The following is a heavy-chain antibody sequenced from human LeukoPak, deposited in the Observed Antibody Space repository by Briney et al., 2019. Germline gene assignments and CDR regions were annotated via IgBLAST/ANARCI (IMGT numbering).Heavy chain of an antibody. V-gene: IGHV3-30*02. CDR1: GFTFSYYG. Sequence: PGGSLRLSCAASGFTFSYYGMHWVRQAPGKGLEWVAFIRYDESTKYYTDSVKGRFAISRDNSKNTLYLQMNSLRAEDTAVYYCAKDRGYYGSGSYYNVGYWGQGTLVTVSS. J-gene: IGHJ4*02. CDR2: IRYDESTK. CDR3: AKDRGYYGSGSYYNVGY. D-gene: IGHD3-10*01.